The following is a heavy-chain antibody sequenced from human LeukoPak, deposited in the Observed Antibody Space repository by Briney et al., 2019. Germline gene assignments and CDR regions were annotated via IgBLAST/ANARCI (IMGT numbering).Heavy chain of an antibody. CDR1: GGSFSGYY. V-gene: IGHV4-34*01. J-gene: IGHJ6*03. Sequence: SETLSLTCAVYGGSFSGYYWSWIRQPPGKGLEWIGEINHRGSTNYNPSLKSRVTISVDTSKNQFSLKLSSVTAADTAVYYCARHSYRWTASRYYYYYMDVWGKGTTVTISS. D-gene: IGHD2-8*02. CDR2: INHRGST. CDR3: ARHSYRWTASRYYYYYMDV.